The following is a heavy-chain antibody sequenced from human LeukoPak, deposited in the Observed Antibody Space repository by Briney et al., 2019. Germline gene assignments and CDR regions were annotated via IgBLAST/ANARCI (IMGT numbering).Heavy chain of an antibody. Sequence: PGGSLRLSCAASGFTFSTYALHWVRQAPGKGLEWVAVISYDGSNTYYADSVKGRFTISRDNSKNTLSLQMNSLRPEDTAVYYCARVGTVTNFDYWGQGTLVTVSS. CDR2: ISYDGSNT. CDR3: ARVGTVTNFDY. J-gene: IGHJ4*02. CDR1: GFTFSTYA. D-gene: IGHD4-17*01. V-gene: IGHV3-30*04.